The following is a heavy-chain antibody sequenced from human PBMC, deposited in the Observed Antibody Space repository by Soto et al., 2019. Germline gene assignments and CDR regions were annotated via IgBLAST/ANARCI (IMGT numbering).Heavy chain of an antibody. D-gene: IGHD3-10*01. J-gene: IGHJ4*02. CDR1: GGCFSGYY. CDR2: INHSGST. V-gene: IGHV4-34*01. Sequence: TSETLSLTCAVYGGCFSGYYWSWIRQPPGKGLEWIGEINHSGSTNYNPSLKSRVTISVDTSKNQFSLKLSSVTAADTAVYYCARDLWFGESFVDYWGQGTLVTVSS. CDR3: ARDLWFGESFVDY.